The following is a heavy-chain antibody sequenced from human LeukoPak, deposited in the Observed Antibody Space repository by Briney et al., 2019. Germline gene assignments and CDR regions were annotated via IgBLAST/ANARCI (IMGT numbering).Heavy chain of an antibody. D-gene: IGHD3-16*01. Sequence: PGGSLRLSCAASGFTFSNYGMHWVRQAPGKGLEWVAFIRFDGSNKYYVDSVKGRFTISGDNSKNTLYLQMNSLRAEDTAVYYCAKDVVWASDYWGQGTLVTVSS. V-gene: IGHV3-30*02. CDR2: IRFDGSNK. CDR3: AKDVVWASDY. J-gene: IGHJ4*02. CDR1: GFTFSNYG.